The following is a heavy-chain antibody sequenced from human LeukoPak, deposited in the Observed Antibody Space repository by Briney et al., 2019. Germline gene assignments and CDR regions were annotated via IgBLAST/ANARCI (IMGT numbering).Heavy chain of an antibody. V-gene: IGHV3-66*01. CDR1: GFTFSSNY. Sequence: GGSLRLSCAASGFTFSSNYMSWVRQAPGKGLEWVSVIYSGGSTYYADSVKGRFTISRDNSKNTLYLQMNSLRAEDTAVYYCASESYDFWSGYYLYYYGMDVWGQGTTVTVSS. D-gene: IGHD3-3*01. CDR2: IYSGGST. J-gene: IGHJ6*02. CDR3: ASESYDFWSGYYLYYYGMDV.